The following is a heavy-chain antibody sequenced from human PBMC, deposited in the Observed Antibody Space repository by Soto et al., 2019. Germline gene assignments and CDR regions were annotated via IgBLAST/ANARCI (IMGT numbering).Heavy chain of an antibody. J-gene: IGHJ4*02. V-gene: IGHV3-23*01. CDR3: AKDLVSGQLVLRRYFDY. D-gene: IGHD6-13*01. CDR1: GFTFSSYA. Sequence: HPGGSLRLSCAASGFTFSSYAMSWVRQAPGKGLEWVSAISGSGGSTYYADSVKGRFTISRDNSKNTLYLQMNSLRAEDTAVYYCAKDLVSGQLVLRRYFDYWGQGTLVTVSS. CDR2: ISGSGGST.